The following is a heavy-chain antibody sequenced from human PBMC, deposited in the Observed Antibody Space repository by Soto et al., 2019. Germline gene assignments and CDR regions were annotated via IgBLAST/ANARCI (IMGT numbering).Heavy chain of an antibody. CDR1: GGSFSGYY. D-gene: IGHD6-13*01. CDR3: ASVRVRGYSSSWVDY. Sequence: QVQLQQWGAGLLKPSETLSLTCAVYGGSFSGYYWSWIRQPPGKGLEWIGEINHSGSTNYNPSLKIRVTISVDTSKNQFSLKLSSVTAADTAVYYCASVRVRGYSSSWVDYWGQGTLVTVSS. V-gene: IGHV4-34*01. CDR2: INHSGST. J-gene: IGHJ4*02.